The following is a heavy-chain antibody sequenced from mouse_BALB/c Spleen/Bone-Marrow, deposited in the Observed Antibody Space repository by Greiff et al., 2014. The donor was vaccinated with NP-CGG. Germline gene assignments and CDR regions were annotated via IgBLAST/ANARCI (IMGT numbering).Heavy chain of an antibody. J-gene: IGHJ4*01. V-gene: IGHV1-80*01. D-gene: IGHD1-1*01. CDR1: GYAFSNYW. CDR3: ARRDGSTYYYAMDY. Sequence: VMLVESGAELVRPGSSVKISRKASGYAFSNYWMNWVKQRPGQGLEWIGQIYPGDGDTNYNGKFKGKATLTADKSSSTAYMQLSSLTSEDSAVYFCARRDGSTYYYAMDYWGQGASVTVSS. CDR2: IYPGDGDT.